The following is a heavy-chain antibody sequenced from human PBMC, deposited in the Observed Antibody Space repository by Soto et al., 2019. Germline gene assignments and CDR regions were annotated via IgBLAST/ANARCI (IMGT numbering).Heavy chain of an antibody. CDR3: SRGSFGYYGP. J-gene: IGHJ5*02. CDR1: GFRFNEHA. D-gene: IGHD2-2*03. V-gene: IGHV3-49*04. Sequence: GGSLRLSCNCSGFRFNEHAMTWGRQAPGKGLEWVGFIRNTPYGGTTDYAASVRGRFTISRDDSESIAYLQMNSLKTEDSGVYYCSRGSFGYYGPWGPGTLVTVSS. CDR2: IRNTPYGGTT.